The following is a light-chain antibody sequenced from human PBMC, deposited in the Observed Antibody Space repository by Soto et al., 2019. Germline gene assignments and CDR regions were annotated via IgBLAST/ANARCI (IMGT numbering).Light chain of an antibody. Sequence: SYELTQPPSLSVAPGQTARITCGGDNIRSESVHWYQQKPGQAPVLVVYDDRDRPSGVPERFSGSNSGNTATMTISRVEAGDEADYYCQVWPSSSDQCVFGGGTKLTVL. J-gene: IGLJ2*01. V-gene: IGLV3-21*02. CDR2: DDR. CDR1: NIRSES. CDR3: QVWPSSSDQCV.